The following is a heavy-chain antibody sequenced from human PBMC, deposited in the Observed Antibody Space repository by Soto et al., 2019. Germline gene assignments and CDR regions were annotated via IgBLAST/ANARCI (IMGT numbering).Heavy chain of an antibody. V-gene: IGHV1-18*01. CDR2: ISPYNGNT. D-gene: IGHD2-15*01. CDR1: GYTFSSYD. Sequence: QGQLVQSGAEVKKPGASVKVSCKTAGYTFSSYDIGWVRQAPGQGLEWMGWISPYNGNTNYAQTFKARVTRTTDISTKTAYVEQRSLRSDDTAVYYCAREDRCGEMDVWGHGTTVTAS. J-gene: IGHJ6*02. CDR3: AREDRCGEMDV.